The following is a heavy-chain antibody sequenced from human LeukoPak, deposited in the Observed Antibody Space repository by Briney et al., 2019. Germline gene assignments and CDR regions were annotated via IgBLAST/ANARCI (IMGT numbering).Heavy chain of an antibody. CDR1: EFTFSTFW. Sequence: GGSLRLSCAASEFTFSTFWMSWVRQAPGKGLEWVANIKADGSVRHYVDSGEGRFSISRDNARSSLYLQMNSLRAEDTAVYYCVRDSDYQRNSGGLYAHYDALDIWGHGTMVTVSS. CDR2: IKADGSVR. CDR3: VRDSDYQRNSGGLYAHYDALDI. D-gene: IGHD2-21*01. J-gene: IGHJ3*02. V-gene: IGHV3-7*01.